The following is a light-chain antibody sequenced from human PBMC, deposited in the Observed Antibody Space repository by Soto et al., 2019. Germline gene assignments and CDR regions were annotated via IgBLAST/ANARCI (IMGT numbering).Light chain of an antibody. J-gene: IGKJ1*01. CDR1: QSVSSY. CDR2: GAS. CDR3: QQYGSSPPT. V-gene: IGKV3-20*01. Sequence: EIVLTQSPATLSLSPWEIATLSCRASQSVSSYLAWYQQKPGQAPRLLIYGASSRATGIPDRFSGSGSGTDFTLTISRLEPEDFAVYYCQQYGSSPPTFGQGTKVDIK.